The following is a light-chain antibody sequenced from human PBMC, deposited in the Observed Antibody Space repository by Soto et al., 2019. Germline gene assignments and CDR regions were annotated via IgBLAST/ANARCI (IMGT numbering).Light chain of an antibody. CDR3: QQRSNWPIP. J-gene: IGKJ5*01. CDR1: QSISNY. V-gene: IGKV3-11*01. CDR2: DAS. Sequence: EIVLTQSPATLSLSPGERATLSCRASQSISNYLAWYQQEPGQAPRLLIYDASNRATGIPARFSGSGSGTDFTLTLTSLEPEDFAIYYCQQRSNWPIPFGQGTRLEIK.